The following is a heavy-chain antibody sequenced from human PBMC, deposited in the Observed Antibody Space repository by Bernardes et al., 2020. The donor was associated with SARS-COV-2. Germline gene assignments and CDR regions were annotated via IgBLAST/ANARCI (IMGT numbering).Heavy chain of an antibody. Sequence: ASVKVSCKASGYTFTDYYFHWVRQAPGQGLEWMGWIKPTNGDTNYAQNFQGRVTMTRDTSISTGYMELSRLTSDDTAVYYCVSVTWSQHDDFDIWGQGTMVTVSS. J-gene: IGHJ3*02. CDR3: VSVTWSQHDDFDI. CDR2: IKPTNGDT. D-gene: IGHD1-26*01. V-gene: IGHV1-2*02. CDR1: GYTFTDYY.